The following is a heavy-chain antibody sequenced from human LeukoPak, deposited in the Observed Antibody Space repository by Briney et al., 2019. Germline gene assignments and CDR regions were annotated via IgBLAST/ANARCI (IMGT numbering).Heavy chain of an antibody. J-gene: IGHJ6*02. V-gene: IGHV3-48*01. D-gene: IGHD3-3*01. CDR3: AREMTRSTHYDFWSGYSPYYGMDV. CDR2: ISSSGSAK. Sequence: GGSLRLSCAASGFTFSNYGLNWVRQAPGKGLEWVSHISSSGSAKYYAGSVKGRFTISRDNAKNSLYLQMNSLRAEDTAVYYCAREMTRSTHYDFWSGYSPYYGMDVWGQGTTVTVSS. CDR1: GFTFSNYG.